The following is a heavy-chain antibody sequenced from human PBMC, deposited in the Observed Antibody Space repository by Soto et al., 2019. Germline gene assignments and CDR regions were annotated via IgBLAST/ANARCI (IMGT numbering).Heavy chain of an antibody. CDR1: GRSTSSGDYY. D-gene: IGHD3-10*01. Sequence: PSETLSLTCTVSGRSTSSGDYYWSWLRQPPGKGLEWIGYIYYSGSTYYNPSLKSRVTISVDTSKNQFSLTLSSVTAADTAVYYCARNTGYYGSGRSPHDAFNFWGHGTMVSV. CDR2: IYYSGST. V-gene: IGHV4-30-4*01. J-gene: IGHJ3*01. CDR3: ARNTGYYGSGRSPHDAFNF.